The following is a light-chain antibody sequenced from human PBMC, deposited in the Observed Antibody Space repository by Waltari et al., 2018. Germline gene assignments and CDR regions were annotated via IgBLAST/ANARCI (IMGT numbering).Light chain of an antibody. J-gene: IGKJ1*01. CDR1: QSISTY. V-gene: IGKV1-39*01. CDR2: AAS. CDR3: QQSSSTPPT. Sequence: DIQMTQSPSSLSASVGDRVTIPCRASQSISTYLHWYQHIPGKAPNLLIYAASTLQGGVPSRYRGSGAGTDFTLTISSLQPEDFATYYGQQSSSTPPTFAQGTKVEVK.